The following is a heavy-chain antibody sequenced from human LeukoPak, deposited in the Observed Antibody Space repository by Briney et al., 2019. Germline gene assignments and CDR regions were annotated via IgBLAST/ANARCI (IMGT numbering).Heavy chain of an antibody. Sequence: PSETLSLTCTVSGGSISRYYWSWIRQPPGKGLEWIGYIYYSGSTNYNPSLKSRVTISVDTSRNQFSLKLNSVTAADTAVYYCARHGRTYYDSSGFYLEEDWFDPWGQGTLVTVSS. V-gene: IGHV4-59*08. CDR2: IYYSGST. CDR1: GGSISRYY. J-gene: IGHJ5*02. D-gene: IGHD3-22*01. CDR3: ARHGRTYYDSSGFYLEEDWFDP.